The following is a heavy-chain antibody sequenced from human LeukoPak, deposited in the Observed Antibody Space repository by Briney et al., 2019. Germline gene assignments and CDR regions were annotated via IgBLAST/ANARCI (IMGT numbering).Heavy chain of an antibody. V-gene: IGHV4-39*02. CDR1: GDSISSSSYS. CDR2: FYYSGST. CDR3: ARRGYYDSSGYLY. Sequence: SETLSLTCTVSGDSISSSSYSWGWLRQPPGKGLEWIGSFYYSGSTYYNLSLKSRVTISVDTSKNHFSLKLSSVTGADTAVYYCARRGYYDSSGYLYWGQGTLVTVAS. J-gene: IGHJ4*02. D-gene: IGHD3-22*01.